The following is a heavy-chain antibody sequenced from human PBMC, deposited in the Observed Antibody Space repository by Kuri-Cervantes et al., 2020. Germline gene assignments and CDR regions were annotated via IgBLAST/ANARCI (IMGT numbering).Heavy chain of an antibody. CDR1: GFTFSSYG. J-gene: IGHJ6*03. D-gene: IGHD2-15*01. Sequence: GGSLRLSCAASGFTFSSYGMHWVRQAPGKGLEWVAVIWYDGSNKYYADSVKGRFTISRDNSKNTLYLQMNSLRAEDTAVYYCTRVRYCSGGSCPYYYYYYMDVWGKGTTVTVSS. V-gene: IGHV3-33*01. CDR2: IWYDGSNK. CDR3: TRVRYCSGGSCPYYYYYYMDV.